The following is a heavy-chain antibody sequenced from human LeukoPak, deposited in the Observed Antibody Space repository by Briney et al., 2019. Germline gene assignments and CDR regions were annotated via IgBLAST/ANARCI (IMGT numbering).Heavy chain of an antibody. CDR3: AKTPRAAGPWEHFDY. CDR1: GFTFSSYA. D-gene: IGHD6-13*01. Sequence: PGGSLRLSCAASGFTFSSYAMSWVRQAPGKGLEWASAISGSGGSTYYADSVKGRFTISRDNSKNTLYLQMNSLRAEDTAVYYCAKTPRAAGPWEHFDYWGQGALVTVSS. CDR2: ISGSGGST. J-gene: IGHJ4*02. V-gene: IGHV3-23*01.